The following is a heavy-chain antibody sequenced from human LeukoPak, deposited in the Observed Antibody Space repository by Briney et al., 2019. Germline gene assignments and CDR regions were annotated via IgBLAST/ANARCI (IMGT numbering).Heavy chain of an antibody. Sequence: GGSLRLSCAASGFTFNRNAISWVRQAPGKGLEWVSTIGGSGDKTFYADSVKGRLTISRDNSKNMVHLQMNSLTGEDTALYYCVRRGDASGGWGDHDFWGQGALVTVSS. CDR2: IGGSGDKT. V-gene: IGHV3-23*01. CDR1: GFTFNRNA. CDR3: VRRGDASGGWGDHDF. D-gene: IGHD6-19*01. J-gene: IGHJ4*02.